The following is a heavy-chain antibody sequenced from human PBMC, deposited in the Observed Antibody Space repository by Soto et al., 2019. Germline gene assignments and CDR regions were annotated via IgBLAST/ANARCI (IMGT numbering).Heavy chain of an antibody. Sequence: NPGGSLRLSCAASGFTFSDYYMSWIRQAPGKGLEWVSYISSSSSYTNYADSVKGRFTISRDNAKNSLYLQMNSLRAEDTAVYYCARARSNSYWFDPWGPGTLVTVSS. CDR3: ARARSNSYWFDP. D-gene: IGHD6-6*01. CDR1: GFTFSDYY. J-gene: IGHJ5*02. V-gene: IGHV3-11*06. CDR2: ISSSSSYT.